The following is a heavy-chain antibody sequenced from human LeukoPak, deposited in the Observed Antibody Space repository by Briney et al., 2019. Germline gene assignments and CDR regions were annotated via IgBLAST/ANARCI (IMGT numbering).Heavy chain of an antibody. J-gene: IGHJ4*02. Sequence: SETLSLTCTVSGGSISSSSYYWGWIRQPPGKGLEWIGSIYYSGSTYYNPSLKSRVTISVDTSKNQFSLKLSSVTAADTAVYYCARSRDSSGYYYFEFDYWGQGTLVTVSS. V-gene: IGHV4-39*07. CDR1: GGSISSSSYY. CDR2: IYYSGST. D-gene: IGHD3-22*01. CDR3: ARSRDSSGYYYFEFDY.